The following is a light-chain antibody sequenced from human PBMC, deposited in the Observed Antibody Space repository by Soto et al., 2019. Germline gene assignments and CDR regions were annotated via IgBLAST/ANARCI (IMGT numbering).Light chain of an antibody. J-gene: IGLJ2*01. V-gene: IGLV6-57*04. CDR1: SGSIASNY. Sequence: NFMLTQPHSVSESPGKTVTISCTRSSGSIASNYVPWYQQRPGSAPTTVIFEDKQRPSGVPDRFSGSIDSSSNSASLTISGLKTGDEAYYYCQSYDSINQVFGGGTKLTVL. CDR3: QSYDSINQV. CDR2: EDK.